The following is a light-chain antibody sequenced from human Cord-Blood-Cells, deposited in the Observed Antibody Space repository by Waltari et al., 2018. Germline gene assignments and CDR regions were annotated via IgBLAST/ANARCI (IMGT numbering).Light chain of an antibody. CDR3: RQRSNWPKT. J-gene: IGKJ1*01. CDR1: QSVSSY. Sequence: EIVLTQSPATLPLSPGERATLSCRASQSVSSYLAWYQQKPGQAPRLLIYDASNRATGIPARFSGSGSGTDFTLTISSLEPEDFAVYYCRQRSNWPKTFGQGTKVEIK. CDR2: DAS. V-gene: IGKV3-11*01.